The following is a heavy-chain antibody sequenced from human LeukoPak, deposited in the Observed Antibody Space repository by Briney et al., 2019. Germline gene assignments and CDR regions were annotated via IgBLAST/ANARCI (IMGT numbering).Heavy chain of an antibody. CDR2: IYSGGST. CDR3: ARVSAYGDYVDY. V-gene: IGHV3-66*01. D-gene: IGHD4-17*01. CDR1: GFTVSSNY. Sequence: GALRLSCAASGFTVSSNYMSWVRQAPGKGLEWVSVIYSGGSTYYADSVKGRFTISRDNSKNTLYLQMNSLRAEDTAVYYCARVSAYGDYVDYWGQGTLATVSS. J-gene: IGHJ4*02.